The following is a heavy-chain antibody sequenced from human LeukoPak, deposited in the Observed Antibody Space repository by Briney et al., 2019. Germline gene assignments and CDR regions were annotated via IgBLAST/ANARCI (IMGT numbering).Heavy chain of an antibody. Sequence: GGSLRLSCAASGFTFSSYSMNWVRQAPGKGLEWVSTISSSSGYIYYADSVKGRFTISRDNAKKSLYVQMNSLRAEDTAVYHCTREYDFDYWGQGTLVTVSS. J-gene: IGHJ4*02. CDR3: TREYDFDY. V-gene: IGHV3-21*01. CDR1: GFTFSSYS. CDR2: ISSSSGYI.